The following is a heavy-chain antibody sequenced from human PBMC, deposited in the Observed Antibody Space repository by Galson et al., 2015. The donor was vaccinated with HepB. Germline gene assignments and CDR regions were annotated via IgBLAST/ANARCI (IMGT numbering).Heavy chain of an antibody. CDR2: ISATGTTI. D-gene: IGHD3-3*01. Sequence: SLRLSCAASGFTFSSYNTNWVRQAPGKGLEWISFISATGTTIYYADSVKDRFTISRDNAKTSLYLQMDSLGAEDTALYCYVREAVAIFGVGNRFDPWGQGTLVTVSS. J-gene: IGHJ5*02. V-gene: IGHV3-48*03. CDR1: GFTFSSYN. CDR3: VREAVAIFGVGNRFDP.